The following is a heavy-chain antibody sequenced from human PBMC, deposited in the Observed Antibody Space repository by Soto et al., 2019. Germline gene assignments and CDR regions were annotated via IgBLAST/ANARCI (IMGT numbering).Heavy chain of an antibody. CDR3: ARGRAYCGGDCYPGLGY. V-gene: IGHV1-69*13. CDR1: GGTFSSYA. CDR2: IIPIFGTA. J-gene: IGHJ4*02. Sequence: GASVKVSCKASGGTFSSYAISWVRQAPGQGLEWMGGIIPIFGTANYAQKFQGRVTITADESTSTAYMELSSLRSEDTAAYYCARGRAYCGGDCYPGLGYWGQGTLVTVSS. D-gene: IGHD2-21*02.